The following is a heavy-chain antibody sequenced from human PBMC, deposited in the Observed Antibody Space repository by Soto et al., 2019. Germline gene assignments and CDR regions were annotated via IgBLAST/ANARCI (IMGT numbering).Heavy chain of an antibody. CDR3: ARRFQNYDILTGYDAFDI. J-gene: IGHJ3*02. Sequence: SETLSLTCAVYGGSFSGYYWSWIRQPPGKGLEWIGEINHSGSTNYNPSLKSRVTISVDTSKNQFSLKLSSVTAADTAVYYCARRFQNYDILTGYDAFDIWGQGTMVTVSS. D-gene: IGHD3-9*01. CDR1: GGSFSGYY. CDR2: INHSGST. V-gene: IGHV4-34*01.